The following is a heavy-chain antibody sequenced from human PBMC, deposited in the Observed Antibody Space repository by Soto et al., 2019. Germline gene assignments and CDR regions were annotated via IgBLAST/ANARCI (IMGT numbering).Heavy chain of an antibody. D-gene: IGHD5-12*01. J-gene: IGHJ4*02. Sequence: ASVKVSCKASGYTFINYYMHWVRQAPGQGLEWMGIINPSGGSTNYAQKFQGRVTMTRDTSTTTVYMELSSLRSEDTAVYCCARVGYSGIDYWGQGTLVTVSS. CDR3: ARVGYSGIDY. V-gene: IGHV1-46*03. CDR1: GYTFINYY. CDR2: INPSGGST.